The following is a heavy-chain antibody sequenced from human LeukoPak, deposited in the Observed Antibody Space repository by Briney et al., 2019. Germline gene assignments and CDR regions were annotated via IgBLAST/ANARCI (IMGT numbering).Heavy chain of an antibody. J-gene: IGHJ6*02. CDR2: IKQDGSEK. CDR3: ARDGWLFYYYYGMDV. V-gene: IGHV3-7*03. Sequence: TGGSLRLSCAASGFTFSSYWMSWVRQAPGKGLEWVANIKQDGSEKYYVDSVKGRFTISRDNAKNSLYLQMNSLRAEDTAVYYCARDGWLFYYYYGMDVWGQGTTVTVSS. D-gene: IGHD6-19*01. CDR1: GFTFSSYW.